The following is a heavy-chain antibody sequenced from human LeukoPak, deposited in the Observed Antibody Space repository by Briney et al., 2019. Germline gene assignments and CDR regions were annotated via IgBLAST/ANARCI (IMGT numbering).Heavy chain of an antibody. CDR3: AKDIHPWIVQIRRFYYSDY. CDR2: ISGDGGST. V-gene: IGHV3-43*02. D-gene: IGHD3-16*02. Sequence: GESLRLSCAASGFTFDDYAMHWVRQAPGKGLEWVSLISGDGGSTYYADSVKGRFTISRDNSKNSLYLQMNSLRTEDTALYYCAKDIHPWIVQIRRFYYSDYCGQGTLVTVSS. J-gene: IGHJ4*02. CDR1: GFTFDDYA.